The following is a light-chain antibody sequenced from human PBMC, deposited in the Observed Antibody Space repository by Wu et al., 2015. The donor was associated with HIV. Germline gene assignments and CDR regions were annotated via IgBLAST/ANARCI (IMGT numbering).Light chain of an antibody. J-gene: IGKJ4*01. Sequence: EIVLTQSPGTLSLSPGERATLSCRASQRVSSRYLAWYQQKPGQAPRLLIYGASSRATGIPDRFSGSASGRDFTLTINRLDTEDFAVYYCQHYGTSPQVTFGGGTKVEIK. CDR2: GAS. CDR3: QHYGTSPQVT. CDR1: QRVSSRY. V-gene: IGKV3-20*01.